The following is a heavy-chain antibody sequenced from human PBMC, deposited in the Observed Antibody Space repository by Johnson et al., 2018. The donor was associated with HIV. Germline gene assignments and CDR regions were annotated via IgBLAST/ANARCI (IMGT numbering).Heavy chain of an antibody. CDR2: ISYDGSNK. CDR1: GFTFSSYA. Sequence: QMLLVESGGGVVQPGRSLRLSCAASGFTFSSYAMHWVRQAPGKGLEWVAVISYDGSNKYYADSVKGRFTISRDNSKNTLYLQMNSLRAEDTAVYYCARGDSSGLYRYGFDILGQGTMVTVSS. J-gene: IGHJ3*02. D-gene: IGHD6-19*01. CDR3: ARGDSSGLYRYGFDI. V-gene: IGHV3-30-3*01.